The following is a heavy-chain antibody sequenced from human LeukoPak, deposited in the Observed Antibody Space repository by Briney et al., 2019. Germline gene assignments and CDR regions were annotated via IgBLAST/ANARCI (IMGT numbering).Heavy chain of an antibody. D-gene: IGHD3-22*01. Sequence: GGSLRLSCAASGFAFSGYWMTWVRQAPGEGVEWVANIKHDGSEKYYVDSVKGRFTISRDNAKNSLYLQMNSLRAEDTAFYYCARDASGYYYTSGLIDYWGQGTLVTVSS. CDR1: GFAFSGYW. CDR2: IKHDGSEK. J-gene: IGHJ4*02. CDR3: ARDASGYYYTSGLIDY. V-gene: IGHV3-7*01.